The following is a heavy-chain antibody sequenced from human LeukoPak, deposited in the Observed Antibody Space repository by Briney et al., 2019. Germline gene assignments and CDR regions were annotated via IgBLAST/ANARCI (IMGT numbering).Heavy chain of an antibody. V-gene: IGHV3-23*01. CDR1: GFTFSAYA. J-gene: IGHJ3*02. Sequence: PGGSLRLSCAASGFTFSAYAMNWVRQAPGKGLEWVSAVTGSGGTTYYADSVKGRFSMSRDNSKNTLYLQMNSLRAEDTAVYYCAKEAGDITMIVVGHDAFDIWGQGTMVTVSS. CDR2: VTGSGGTT. D-gene: IGHD3-22*01. CDR3: AKEAGDITMIVVGHDAFDI.